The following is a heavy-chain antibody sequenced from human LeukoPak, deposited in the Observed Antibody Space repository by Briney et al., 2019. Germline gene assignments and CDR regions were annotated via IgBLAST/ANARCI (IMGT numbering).Heavy chain of an antibody. Sequence: PSETLSLTCTVSGGSIGSYYWSWIRQPPGKGLEWIGYIYNSGNTNYSPSLKSRVSISVDTPKNQFSLKLSSVTAADTAVYYCARVSVDYGGFDPWGQGTLVTVSS. D-gene: IGHD4-17*01. CDR3: ARVSVDYGGFDP. CDR1: GGSIGSYY. CDR2: IYNSGNT. V-gene: IGHV4-59*12. J-gene: IGHJ5*02.